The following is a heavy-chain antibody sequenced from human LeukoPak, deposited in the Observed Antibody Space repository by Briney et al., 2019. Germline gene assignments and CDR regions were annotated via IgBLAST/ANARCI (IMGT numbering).Heavy chain of an antibody. D-gene: IGHD5-24*01. CDR2: ISYDGSNK. Sequence: GGSLRLSCAASGFTFSSYGMHWVRRAPGKGLEWVAVISYDGSNKYYADSVKGRFTISRDNSKNTLYLQMNSLRAEDTAVYYCAKDRGYKDYYYYGMDVWGQGTTVTVSS. CDR1: GFTFSSYG. CDR3: AKDRGYKDYYYYGMDV. J-gene: IGHJ6*02. V-gene: IGHV3-30*18.